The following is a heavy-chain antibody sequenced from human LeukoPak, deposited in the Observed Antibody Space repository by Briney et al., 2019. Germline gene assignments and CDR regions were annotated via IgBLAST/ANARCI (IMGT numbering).Heavy chain of an antibody. J-gene: IGHJ4*02. CDR3: FVRGGWSTGGFDY. V-gene: IGHV4-39*01. CDR1: GGSISSSSYY. Sequence: SETLSLTCTVSGGSISSSSYYWGWIRQPPGKGLEWIGSIYYSGSTYYNPSLKSRVTISVDTSKNQFSLKLSSVTAADTAVYYCFVRGGWSTGGFDYWGQGTLVTVSS. CDR2: IYYSGST. D-gene: IGHD3-10*02.